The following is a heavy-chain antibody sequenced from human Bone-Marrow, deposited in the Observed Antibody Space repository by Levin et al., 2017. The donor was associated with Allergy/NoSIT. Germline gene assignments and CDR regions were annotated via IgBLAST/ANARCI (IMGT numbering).Heavy chain of an antibody. J-gene: IGHJ4*02. CDR2: IYSGGST. V-gene: IGHV3-53*01. D-gene: IGHD3-10*01. Sequence: GGSLRLSCAASGFTVSSNYMSWVRQAPGKGPEWVSVIYSGGSTYYADSLQGRFTISRDNSKNTLYLQMNILRAEDTAVYYCARGWFGELLSHWGQGTLVTVSS. CDR3: ARGWFGELLSH. CDR1: GFTVSSNY.